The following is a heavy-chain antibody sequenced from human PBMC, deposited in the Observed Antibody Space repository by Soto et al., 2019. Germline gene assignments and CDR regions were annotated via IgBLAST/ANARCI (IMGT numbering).Heavy chain of an antibody. Sequence: TLSLTCTVSGGSISSGGYYWSWIRQHPGKGLEWIGYIYYSGSTYYNPSLKSRVTISVDTSKNQFSLKLSSVTAADTAVYYCARVQGLGGYYDSRYFDYWGQGTLVTVSS. CDR2: IYYSGST. D-gene: IGHD3-22*01. CDR1: GGSISSGGYY. V-gene: IGHV4-31*03. J-gene: IGHJ4*02. CDR3: ARVQGLGGYYDSRYFDY.